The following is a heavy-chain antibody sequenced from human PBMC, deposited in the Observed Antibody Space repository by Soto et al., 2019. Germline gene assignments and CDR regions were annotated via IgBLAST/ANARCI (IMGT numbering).Heavy chain of an antibody. CDR3: ARDMWGKGMDV. J-gene: IGHJ6*02. CDR2: ICGSDNI. CDR1: GFTFINYC. Sequence: EMQLVESGGDLVKPGGSLRLSCTASGFTFINYCMNWVRQPPGKGLEWVSRICGSDNIHYGDSVKGRVTISRDNAKNSLFLKMNSLRANDTAMYYCARDMWGKGMDVWGQGTTVTVSS. D-gene: IGHD1-26*01. V-gene: IGHV3-21*01.